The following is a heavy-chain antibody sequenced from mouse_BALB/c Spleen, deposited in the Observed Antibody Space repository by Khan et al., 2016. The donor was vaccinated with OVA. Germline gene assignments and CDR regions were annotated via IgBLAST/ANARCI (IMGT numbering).Heavy chain of an antibody. CDR1: GFNIKDTY. CDR3: ARWYGNYNYAMDY. J-gene: IGHJ4*01. Sequence: VQLKQSGAELVKPGASVKLSCTTSGFNIKDTYMHWVKQRPEQGLEWIGRIDPATGNTKYDPKFQGKATITADTSSNTAYMQLSSLTSEDTAVYYCARWYGNYNYAMDYWGQGTSVTVSS. CDR2: IDPATGNT. V-gene: IGHV14-3*02. D-gene: IGHD2-10*02.